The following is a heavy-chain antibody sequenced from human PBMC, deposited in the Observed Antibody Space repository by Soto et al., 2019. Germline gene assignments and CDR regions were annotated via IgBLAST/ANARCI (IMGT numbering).Heavy chain of an antibody. CDR2: ISYDGSNK. V-gene: IGHV3-30*18. D-gene: IGHD2-15*01. J-gene: IGHJ6*02. CDR1: GFTFNTYG. Sequence: GGSLRLSCAASGFTFNTYGMHWVRQAPGKGLEWVAVISYDGSNKYYADSVKGRFTISRDNSKNTLYLQMNSLRAEDTAVYYCAKDPSFQESGAAYYYGMDVWGQGTTVTVSS. CDR3: AKDPSFQESGAAYYYGMDV.